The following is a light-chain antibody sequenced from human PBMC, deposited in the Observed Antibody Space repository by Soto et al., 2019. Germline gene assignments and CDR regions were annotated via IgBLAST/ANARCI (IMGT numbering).Light chain of an antibody. V-gene: IGLV2-8*01. CDR1: SSDVGGYNY. Sequence: QSALTQPPSASGSPGQSVTISCTGTSSDVGGYNYVSWYQQHPGKAPKLMIYEVSKRPSGVPDRFSGSKSGNTASLTVSGLQAEDEADYYCETWDSNTHWVFGGGTQLTVL. CDR3: ETWDSNTHWV. J-gene: IGLJ3*02. CDR2: EVS.